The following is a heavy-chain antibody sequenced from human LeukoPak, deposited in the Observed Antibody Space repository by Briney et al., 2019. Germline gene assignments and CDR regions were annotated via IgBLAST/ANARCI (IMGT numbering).Heavy chain of an antibody. J-gene: IGHJ4*02. CDR2: INSDGSTT. CDR1: GFTVISYW. V-gene: IGHV3-74*01. CDR3: ARGHHYYDSSAYYY. Sequence: PGGSLRLSCAASGFTVISYWMHWVRHAPGKGLVWVSRINSDGSTTSYAASVKGRFTISRDTAKNTLYLQMNSLRAEDTAVYYCARGHHYYDSSAYYYWGQGTLVTVSS. D-gene: IGHD3-22*01.